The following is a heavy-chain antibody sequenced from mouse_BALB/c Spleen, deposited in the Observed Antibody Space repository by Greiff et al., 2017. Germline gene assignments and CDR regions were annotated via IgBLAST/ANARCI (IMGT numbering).Heavy chain of an antibody. Sequence: VQLKQSGPELVKPGASVKISCKASGYTFTDYNMHWVKQSHGKSLEWIGYIYPYNGGTGYNQKFKSKATLTVDNSSSTAYMELRSLTSEDSAVYYCAPGNVFAYWGQGTLVTVSA. V-gene: IGHV1S29*02. CDR1: GYTFTDYN. D-gene: IGHD2-1*01. CDR2: IYPYNGGT. J-gene: IGHJ3*01. CDR3: APGNVFAY.